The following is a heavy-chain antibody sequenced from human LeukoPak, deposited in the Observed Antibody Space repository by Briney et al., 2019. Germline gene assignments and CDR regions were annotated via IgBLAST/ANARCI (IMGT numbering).Heavy chain of an antibody. V-gene: IGHV4-34*01. D-gene: IGHD4/OR15-4a*01. CDR1: GGSFSGYY. CDR2: INHSGST. CDR3: ARGQAYGEDYFDY. Sequence: PSETLSLTCAVYGGSFSGYYWSWIRQPPGKGLEWIGEINHSGSTNYNSSLKSRVTISVDTSKNQFSLKLSSVTAADTAVYYCARGQAYGEDYFDYWGQGTLVTVSS. J-gene: IGHJ4*02.